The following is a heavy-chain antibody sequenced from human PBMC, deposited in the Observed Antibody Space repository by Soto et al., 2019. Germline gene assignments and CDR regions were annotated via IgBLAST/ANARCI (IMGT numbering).Heavy chain of an antibody. V-gene: IGHV3-33*05. CDR2: ILYDGSNK. Sequence: QVQLVESGGGMVQPGRSLRLSCAASGFTFSSYGMHWVRQAPGKGLEWVAVILYDGSNKYYADSVKGRFTISRDNSKNTLYLQMNSLRSEDTAVYYCARPGIAAAGTIYWGQGTLVTVSS. D-gene: IGHD6-13*01. CDR1: GFTFSSYG. CDR3: ARPGIAAAGTIY. J-gene: IGHJ4*02.